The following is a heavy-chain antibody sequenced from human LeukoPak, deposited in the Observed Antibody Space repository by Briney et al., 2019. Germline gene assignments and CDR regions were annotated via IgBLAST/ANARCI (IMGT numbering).Heavy chain of an antibody. D-gene: IGHD6-19*01. CDR1: GFTFSSYG. CDR2: IWYDGSNK. J-gene: IGHJ4*02. Sequence: PGRSLRLPCAASGFTFSSYGMHWVRQAPGKGLEWVAVIWYDGSNKYYADSVKGRFTISRDNSKNTLYLQMNSLRAEDTAVYYCARASVAGSFDYWGQGTLVTVSS. CDR3: ARASVAGSFDY. V-gene: IGHV3-33*01.